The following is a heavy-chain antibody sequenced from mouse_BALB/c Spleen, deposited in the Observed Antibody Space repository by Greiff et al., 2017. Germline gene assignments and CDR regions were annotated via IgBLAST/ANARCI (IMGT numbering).Heavy chain of an antibody. CDR1: GYTFTSYW. J-gene: IGHJ3*01. CDR2: IDPSDSYT. V-gene: IGHV1S127*01. CDR3: TRDYGSRFAY. Sequence: QVQLQQPGAELVKPGASVKMSCKASGYTFTSYWMHWVKQRPGQGLEWIGVIDPSDSYTSYNQKFKGKATLTVDTSSSTAYMQLSSLTSEDSAVYYCTRDYGSRFAYGGQGTLVTVSA. D-gene: IGHD1-1*01.